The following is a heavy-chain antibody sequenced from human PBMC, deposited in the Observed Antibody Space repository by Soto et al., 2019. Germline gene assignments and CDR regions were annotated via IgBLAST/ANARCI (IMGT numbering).Heavy chain of an antibody. J-gene: IGHJ2*01. Sequence: QLQLQESGPGLVKPSETLSLTCTVSGGSISSSSYYWGWIRQPPGKGLEWIGSIYYSGSTYYNPSLKIRVTISVDPYKNQFSLKLSSVTDADTAVYYCASRLSPVPYLYWYFDLWGRGTLVTVSS. CDR2: IYYSGST. V-gene: IGHV4-39*01. CDR3: ASRLSPVPYLYWYFDL. D-gene: IGHD3-16*01. CDR1: GGSISSSSYY.